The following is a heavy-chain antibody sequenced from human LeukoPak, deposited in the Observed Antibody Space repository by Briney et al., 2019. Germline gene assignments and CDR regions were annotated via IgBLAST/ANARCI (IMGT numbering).Heavy chain of an antibody. CDR1: GYTFTSYA. D-gene: IGHD2-15*01. J-gene: IGHJ4*02. V-gene: IGHV1-3*01. Sequence: GASVKVSCKASGYTFTSYAMHWVRQAPAQRLEWMGWINAGNSNTKYSQKFQGRVTITRDTSASTAYMELSSLRSEDTAVYYCARGCSGGSCYNFDYWGQGTLVTVSS. CDR2: INAGNSNT. CDR3: ARGCSGGSCYNFDY.